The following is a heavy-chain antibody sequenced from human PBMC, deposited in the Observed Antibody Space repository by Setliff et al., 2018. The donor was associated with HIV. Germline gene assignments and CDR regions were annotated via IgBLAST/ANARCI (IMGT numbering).Heavy chain of an antibody. CDR3: ARDDHYYDLGSIYSDWYFDL. CDR2: IIPIFGST. D-gene: IGHD3-10*01. V-gene: IGHV1-69*13. J-gene: IGHJ2*01. Sequence: ASVKVSCKASGGTFRKYSISWVRQAPGQGLEWMGGIIPIFGSTRYAQKFQDRVTITADESTDTVEMQLSSLTSEDTAVYYRARDDHYYDLGSIYSDWYFDLWDRGAQVTV. CDR1: GGTFRKYS.